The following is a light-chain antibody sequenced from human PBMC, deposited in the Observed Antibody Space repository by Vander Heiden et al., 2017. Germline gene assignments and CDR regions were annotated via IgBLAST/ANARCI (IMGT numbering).Light chain of an antibody. CDR3: AAWDGGLNGVV. Sequence: HSVLTHPPSASGTPWQRVTTSCTGSSSNIGGNRVNWYQQMPGPAPNLLIYSNTQRPSGVPDRFSGSQSGTSASLAISGLQSEDEADYYCAAWDGGLNGVVFGGGTKLTVL. V-gene: IGLV1-44*01. CDR2: SNT. CDR1: SSNIGGNR. J-gene: IGLJ2*01.